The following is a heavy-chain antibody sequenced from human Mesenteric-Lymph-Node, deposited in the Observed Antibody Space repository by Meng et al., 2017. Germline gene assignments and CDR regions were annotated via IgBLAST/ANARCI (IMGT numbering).Heavy chain of an antibody. CDR2: INHSGST. J-gene: IGHJ4*02. V-gene: IGHV4-34*01. Sequence: QVQLQQGGAGLLKPSETLSLTCAVYGGSFSGYYWSWIRQPPGKGLEWIGEINHSGSTNYNPSLKSRVTISVDTSKNQFSLKLSSVTAADTAVYYCARGFLSFVRVFDYWGQGTVVTVSS. CDR1: GGSFSGYY. CDR3: ARGFLSFVRVFDY. D-gene: IGHD2/OR15-2a*01.